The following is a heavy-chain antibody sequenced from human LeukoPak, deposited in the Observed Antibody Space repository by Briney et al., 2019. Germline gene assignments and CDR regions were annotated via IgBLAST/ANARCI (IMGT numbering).Heavy chain of an antibody. CDR1: GYTFTGYY. D-gene: IGHD6-6*01. J-gene: IGHJ4*02. V-gene: IGHV1-2*02. CDR3: AREVHSGSCFDY. CDR2: INPNSGGT. Sequence: GASVKVSCKASGYTFTGYYMHWVRQAPGQGLEWMGWINPNSGGTNYVQKFQGRVTMTRDTSISTAYMELSRLRSGDTAVYYCAREVHSGSCFDYWGQGTLVTVSS.